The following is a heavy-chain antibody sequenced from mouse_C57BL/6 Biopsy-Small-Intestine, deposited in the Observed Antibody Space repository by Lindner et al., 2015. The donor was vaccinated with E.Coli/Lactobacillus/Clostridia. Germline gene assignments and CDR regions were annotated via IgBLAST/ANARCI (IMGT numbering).Heavy chain of an antibody. V-gene: IGHV1-82*01. CDR1: GYAFSRYW. Sequence: VQLQESGAELVKPGASVKISCKASGYAFSRYWMNWVKQRPGKGLEWIGRIYPGDGDTSYNGKFKGKATLTADKSSSTAYMQLTSLTSEDSAVYFCTRGTRLDYWGQGTTLTVSS. CDR3: TRGTRLDY. CDR2: IYPGDGDT. J-gene: IGHJ2*01. D-gene: IGHD2-14*01.